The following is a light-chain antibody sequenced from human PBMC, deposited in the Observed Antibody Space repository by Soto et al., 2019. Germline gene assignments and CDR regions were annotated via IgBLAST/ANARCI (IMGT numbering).Light chain of an antibody. J-gene: IGKJ1*01. V-gene: IGKV1-5*03. Sequence: DIQMTQSPSTLSASVGDRVTITCRASESIDSWLAWHQQKPGRAPKRLISKASSLESGVPSRFSGSGFGTEFTLTISSLQPDDFATYYCQQYNSYRAFGQGTKVEI. CDR3: QQYNSYRA. CDR1: ESIDSW. CDR2: KAS.